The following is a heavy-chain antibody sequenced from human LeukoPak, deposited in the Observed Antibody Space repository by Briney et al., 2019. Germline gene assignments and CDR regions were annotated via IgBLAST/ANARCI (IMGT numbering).Heavy chain of an antibody. CDR3: TTLSNDVLY. D-gene: IGHD4-11*01. CDR2: MKSNRDGGTS. Sequence: KPGGSLRLSCAASGFTFHNAWMTWVRQAPGKGLEWVGRMKSNRDGGTSDYAAPVKGRFTISRDDSKNTLYLHMNSLRAEDTAVYCCTTLSNDVLYWGQGTLVTVS. J-gene: IGHJ4*02. V-gene: IGHV3-15*01. CDR1: GFTFHNAW.